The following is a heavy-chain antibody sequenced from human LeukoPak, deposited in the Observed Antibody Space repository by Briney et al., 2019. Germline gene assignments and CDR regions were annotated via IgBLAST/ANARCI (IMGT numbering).Heavy chain of an antibody. D-gene: IGHD3-10*02. CDR2: INWNGGST. J-gene: IGHJ6*04. V-gene: IGHV3-20*04. Sequence: PGGSLRLSCAASGFTFDDYGMSWVRQVPGKGLEWVSSINWNGGSTGYGDSVKGRFTISRDNAKNSLYLQMNSLRAEDTAVYYCAELGITMIGGVWGKGTTVTISS. CDR1: GFTFDDYG. CDR3: AELGITMIGGV.